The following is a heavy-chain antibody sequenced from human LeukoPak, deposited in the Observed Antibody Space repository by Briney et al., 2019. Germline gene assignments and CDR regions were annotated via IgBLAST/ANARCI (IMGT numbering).Heavy chain of an antibody. CDR3: AASGEYSSSSEAEPDAFDI. J-gene: IGHJ3*02. Sequence: GASVKVSCKASGFTFTSSAVQWVRQARGQRLEWIGWIVVGSGNTNYAQKFQEGVTITRDMSTSTAYMELSSLRSEDTAVYYCAASGEYSSSSEAEPDAFDIWGQGTMVTVSS. CDR1: GFTFTSSA. D-gene: IGHD6-6*01. V-gene: IGHV1-58*01. CDR2: IVVGSGNT.